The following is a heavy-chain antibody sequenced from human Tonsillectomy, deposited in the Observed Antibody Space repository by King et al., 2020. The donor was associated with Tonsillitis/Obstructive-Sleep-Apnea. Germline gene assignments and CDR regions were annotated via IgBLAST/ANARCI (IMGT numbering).Heavy chain of an antibody. CDR3: ARGNPSHYCTSTSCYCSFDY. CDR2: ISSGGSPI. J-gene: IGHJ4*02. V-gene: IGHV3-48*02. Sequence: VQLVESGGGLVQPGGSLRLSCAASGFTFSGYSMNWVRQAPGKGLEWVSYISSGGSPIYYADSVKGRFTISRDNAKNSLYLQMNSLRDEDTAVYYCARGNPSHYCTSTSCYCSFDYWGQGTLVTVSS. CDR1: GFTFSGYS. D-gene: IGHD2-2*01.